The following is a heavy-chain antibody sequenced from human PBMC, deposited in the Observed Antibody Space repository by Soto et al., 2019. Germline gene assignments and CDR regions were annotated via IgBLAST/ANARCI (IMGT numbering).Heavy chain of an antibody. CDR2: ISAYNGNT. CDR3: ARDRSFYYYGSGSYLPFYYYGMDV. D-gene: IGHD3-10*01. CDR1: GYTLTSYG. Sequence: GASVKVSCKASGYTLTSYGISWVRQAPGQGLEWMGWISAYNGNTNYAQKLQGRVTMTTDTSTSTAYMELRSLRSDDTAVYYCARDRSFYYYGSGSYLPFYYYGMDVWGQGTTVTVSS. J-gene: IGHJ6*02. V-gene: IGHV1-18*01.